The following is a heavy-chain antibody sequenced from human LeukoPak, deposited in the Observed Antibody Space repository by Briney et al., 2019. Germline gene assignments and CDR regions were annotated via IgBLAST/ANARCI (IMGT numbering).Heavy chain of an antibody. CDR2: ISYDGSNK. Sequence: GGSLRLSCAASGFTFSSYEMNWVRQAPGKGLEWVAVISYDGSNKYYADSVKGRFTISRDNSKNTLYLQMNSLRAEDTAVYYCARTDPFASLGELSLPDYWGQGTLVTVSS. V-gene: IGHV3-30*04. CDR1: GFTFSSYE. CDR3: ARTDPFASLGELSLPDY. D-gene: IGHD3-16*02. J-gene: IGHJ4*02.